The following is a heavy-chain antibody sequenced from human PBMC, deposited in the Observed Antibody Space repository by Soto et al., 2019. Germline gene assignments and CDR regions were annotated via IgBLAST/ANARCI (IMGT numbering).Heavy chain of an antibody. Sequence: LRLSCAASGFTFSSYAMSWVRQAPGKGLEWVSAISGSGGSTYYADSVKGRFTISRDNSKNTLYLQMNSLRAEDTAVYYCAKDGGITMIVVLDYWGQGTLVTVSS. CDR3: AKDGGITMIVVLDY. CDR1: GFTFSSYA. CDR2: ISGSGGST. V-gene: IGHV3-23*01. J-gene: IGHJ4*02. D-gene: IGHD3-22*01.